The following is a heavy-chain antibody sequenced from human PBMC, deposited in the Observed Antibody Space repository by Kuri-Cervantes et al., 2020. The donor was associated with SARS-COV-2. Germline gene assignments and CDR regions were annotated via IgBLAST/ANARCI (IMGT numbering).Heavy chain of an antibody. J-gene: IGHJ4*02. V-gene: IGHV3-21*01. D-gene: IGHD6-6*01. CDR1: GFTFSSYS. CDR3: ARGGYSSSSGHYFDY. CDR2: ISSSSSYI. Sequence: LSLTCAASGFTFSSYSMNWVRQAPGKGLEWVSSISSSSSYIYYADSVKGRFTISRGNAKNSLYLQMNSLRAEDTAVYYCARGGYSSSSGHYFDYWGQGTLVTVSS.